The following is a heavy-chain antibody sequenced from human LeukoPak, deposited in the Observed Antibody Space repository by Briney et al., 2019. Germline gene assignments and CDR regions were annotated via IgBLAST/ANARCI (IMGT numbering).Heavy chain of an antibody. D-gene: IGHD6-13*01. CDR3: ARDNMRDGGIAAAGTDY. CDR2: IKQDGSEK. Sequence: GGSLRLSCAASGFTLSTYWMSWVRQAPGKGLEWVANIKQDGSEKYYVDSVKGRLTISRDNAKNSLYLQMNSLRAEDTAVYYCARDNMRDGGIAAAGTDYWGQGTLVTVSS. J-gene: IGHJ4*02. CDR1: GFTLSTYW. V-gene: IGHV3-7*01.